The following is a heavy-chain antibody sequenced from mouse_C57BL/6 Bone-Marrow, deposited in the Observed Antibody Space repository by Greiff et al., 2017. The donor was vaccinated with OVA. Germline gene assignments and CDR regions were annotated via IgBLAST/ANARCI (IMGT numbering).Heavy chain of an antibody. D-gene: IGHD1-1*01. CDR1: GYTFTSYG. J-gene: IGHJ4*01. CDR3: ARWGDYYGSSPYYAMDY. V-gene: IGHV1-81*01. Sequence: QVQLQQSGAELARPGASVKLSCKASGYTFTSYGISWVKQRTGQGLEWIGEIYPRSGNTYYNEKFKGKATLTADKSSSTAYMELRSLTSEDSAVYFCARWGDYYGSSPYYAMDYWGQGTSVTVSS. CDR2: IYPRSGNT.